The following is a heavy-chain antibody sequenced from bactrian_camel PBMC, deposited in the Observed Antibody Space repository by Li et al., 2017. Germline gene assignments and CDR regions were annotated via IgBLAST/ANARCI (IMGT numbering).Heavy chain of an antibody. CDR1: GYAFNS. V-gene: IGHV3S63*01. J-gene: IGHJ4*01. CDR3: AAESRARCLYLPEVPPYTF. Sequence: HVQLVESGGGSVQVGGSLRLSCAASGYAFNSMAWFRQAPGKEREGVAGNYTTSGQTDYVDSVRGRFTISRDRSKNTVHLQMNSLKPEDTAMYYCAAESRARCLYLPEVPPYTFWGQGTQVTVS. CDR2: NYTTSGQT. D-gene: IGHD1*01.